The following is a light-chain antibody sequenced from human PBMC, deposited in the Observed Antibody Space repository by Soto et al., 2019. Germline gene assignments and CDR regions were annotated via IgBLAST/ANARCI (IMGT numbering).Light chain of an antibody. J-gene: IGKJ2*01. CDR1: QSVSSTY. CDR2: GAS. Sequence: EIVLTQSPGTLSLSPGERATLSCRASQSVSSTYLAWYQQKPGQAPRLLIYGASSRATVIPDRFSGSGSWTDFTVTISRLEPEDFALYFCQQYDSSLYTFGQGTKLEIK. V-gene: IGKV3-20*01. CDR3: QQYDSSLYT.